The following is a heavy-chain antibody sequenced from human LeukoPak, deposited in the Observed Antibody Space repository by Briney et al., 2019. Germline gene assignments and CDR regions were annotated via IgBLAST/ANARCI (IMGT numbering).Heavy chain of an antibody. Sequence: PGGSLRLSCAASGFTVCSNYMSWVRQAPGKGLEWVSVIYSGGSTYYEDSVKGRFTISRENSRNTLYLQMNSLRAEDTAVYYCARDEASSSWVRYMDVWGKGTTVTVSS. CDR3: ARDEASSSWVRYMDV. CDR1: GFTVCSNY. D-gene: IGHD6-13*01. V-gene: IGHV3-53*01. CDR2: IYSGGST. J-gene: IGHJ6*03.